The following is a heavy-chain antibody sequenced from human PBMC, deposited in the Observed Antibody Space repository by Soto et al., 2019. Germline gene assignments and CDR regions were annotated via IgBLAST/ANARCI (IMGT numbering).Heavy chain of an antibody. V-gene: IGHV1-18*01. J-gene: IGHJ6*02. CDR2: ISPYSGNT. CDR1: GYIFVNYG. Sequence: QVQLVQSGDEVRKPGSSVKVSCKASGYIFVNYGIAWVRQAPGQGLEWMGWISPYSGNTHYASKVQGRLTMTTDTSTSTAYRALGSLTSDDTAVYYCARVVNYVPPPPQDVWGQGTTVTVSS. D-gene: IGHD3-16*01. CDR3: ARVVNYVPPPPQDV.